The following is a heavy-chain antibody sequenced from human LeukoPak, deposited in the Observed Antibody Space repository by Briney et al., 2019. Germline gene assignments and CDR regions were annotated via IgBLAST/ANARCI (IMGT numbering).Heavy chain of an antibody. V-gene: IGHV4-39*01. Sequence: SETLSLTCIVSGDSITRNTYHCGWVRQPPGKGLEWIGTIYYSGSIYYNQSLRGRVALSVDTSKYQFSLKLTSVTAADTAVYYCGRLNTDWGFLFDSWGQGTLVTVSS. CDR3: GRLNTDWGFLFDS. J-gene: IGHJ4*02. CDR2: IYYSGSI. D-gene: IGHD3-16*01. CDR1: GDSITRNTYH.